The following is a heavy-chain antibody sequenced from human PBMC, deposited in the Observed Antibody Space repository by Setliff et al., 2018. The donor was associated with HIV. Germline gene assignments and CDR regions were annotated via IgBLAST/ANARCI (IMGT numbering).Heavy chain of an antibody. CDR2: IDGDGSGT. D-gene: IGHD3-3*01. J-gene: IGHJ4*02. Sequence: GGSLRLSCAASGFTFRNYWMHWVRQAPGKGLVWVSRIDGDGSGTSYADSVQGRFTISRDNAKNTLYLQMNSLRAEDTAVYYCARDPRPKFWSGNSPFDYWGQGTLVTVSS. V-gene: IGHV3-74*01. CDR1: GFTFRNYW. CDR3: ARDPRPKFWSGNSPFDY.